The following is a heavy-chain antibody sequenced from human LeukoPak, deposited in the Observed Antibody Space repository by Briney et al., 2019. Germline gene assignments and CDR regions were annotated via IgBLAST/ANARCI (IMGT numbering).Heavy chain of an antibody. CDR1: GGSISSYY. CDR3: AGTLRFLEWS. Sequence: SETLSLTCTVFGGSISSYYWSWIRQPPGKGLEWIGYIYYSGSTNYNPSLKSRVTISVDTSKNQFSLKLSSVTAADTAVYYCAGTLRFLEWSWGQGTLVTVSS. V-gene: IGHV4-59*08. D-gene: IGHD3-3*01. J-gene: IGHJ5*02. CDR2: IYYSGST.